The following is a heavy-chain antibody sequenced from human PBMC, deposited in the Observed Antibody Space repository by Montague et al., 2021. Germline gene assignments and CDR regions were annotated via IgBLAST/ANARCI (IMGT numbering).Heavy chain of an antibody. V-gene: IGHV2-5*02. CDR1: GFSITTSTMG. CDR2: IYWGDEK. J-gene: IGHJ4*01. Sequence: VKPTHTLTLTCTFSGFSITTSTMGVGWIRQPPGKALEWLALIYWGDEKRFSPSLKSRLTITKYTFKDQVVLRMTNMDPVDTATYYCVHYASGSYYFHYWGQGTMVTVSS. CDR3: VHYASGSYYFHY. D-gene: IGHD3-10*01.